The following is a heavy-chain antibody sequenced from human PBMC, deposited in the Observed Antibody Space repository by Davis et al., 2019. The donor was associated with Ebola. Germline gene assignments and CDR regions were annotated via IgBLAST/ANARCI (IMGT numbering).Heavy chain of an antibody. J-gene: IGHJ3*02. D-gene: IGHD1-20*01. CDR1: GNSFSSHW. CDR3: ATLRRTITGMDDGFDI. V-gene: IGHV5-51*01. Sequence: GESLKISCQDSGNSFSSHWIGWVRQMPGKGLEWMGIIFTGDSDTRYRPSFRGQVTISADRSLKTAFLQWSSLKASDTAMYYCATLRRTITGMDDGFDIWGQGTMVTVSS. CDR2: IFTGDSDT.